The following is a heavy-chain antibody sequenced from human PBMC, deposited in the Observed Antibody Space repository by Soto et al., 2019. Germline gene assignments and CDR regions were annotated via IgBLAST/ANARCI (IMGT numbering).Heavy chain of an antibody. CDR3: ARDLHYWSLLIDH. D-gene: IGHD2-8*02. CDR1: GFSLSRYG. V-gene: IGHV3-33*01. J-gene: IGHJ4*02. Sequence: LRLSCTASGFSLSRYGLHWVRQAPGKGLEWVAGLWSNGIKTSYTDSVKGRFTISRDTSKNMLYLQMNSLGAEDTAVYYCARDLHYWSLLIDHWGQGTLVTVSS. CDR2: LWSNGIKT.